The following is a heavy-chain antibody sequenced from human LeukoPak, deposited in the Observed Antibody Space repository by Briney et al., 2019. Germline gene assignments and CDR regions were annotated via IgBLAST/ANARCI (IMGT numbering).Heavy chain of an antibody. V-gene: IGHV4-59*01. CDR2: IYYSGST. CDR3: ARLTGYSSESWFDP. Sequence: PSETLSLTCTVSGVSISSYYWSWIRQPPGKGLEWIGYIYYSGSTNYKSSLKSRVTISVDTSKNQFSLKLSSVTAADTAVYYCARLTGYSSESWFDPWGQGTLVTVSS. CDR1: GVSISSYY. J-gene: IGHJ5*02. D-gene: IGHD3-9*01.